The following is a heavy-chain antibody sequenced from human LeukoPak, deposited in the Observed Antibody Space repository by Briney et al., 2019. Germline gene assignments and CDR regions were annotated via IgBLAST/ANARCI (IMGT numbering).Heavy chain of an antibody. J-gene: IGHJ4*02. CDR2: ISYDGNSK. D-gene: IGHD1-26*01. CDR3: ASPYSGTYSYFDY. V-gene: IGHV3-30*03. Sequence: GGSLRLSCAASGFTLSTYGMHWVRQAPGKGLEWVAMISYDGNSKQYADFVKGRFTISRDNSKNTLYLQMNSLRAEDTAVYYCASPYSGTYSYFDYWGQGTLVTVSS. CDR1: GFTLSTYG.